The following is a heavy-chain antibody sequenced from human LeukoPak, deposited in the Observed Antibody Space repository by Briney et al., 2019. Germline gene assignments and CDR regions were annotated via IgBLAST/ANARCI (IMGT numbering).Heavy chain of an antibody. CDR1: GFTFSTFW. Sequence: PGGSLRLSCATSGFTFSTFWMHWVRQAPGKGLVWVSRINHDGSSTNYADSVKGRFTISRDNSKNTLDLQMNSLRAEDTAAYYCASFDHSGYSYGRTFDDWGQGTLVTVSS. CDR2: INHDGSST. CDR3: ASFDHSGYSYGRTFDD. V-gene: IGHV3-74*01. D-gene: IGHD5-18*01. J-gene: IGHJ4*02.